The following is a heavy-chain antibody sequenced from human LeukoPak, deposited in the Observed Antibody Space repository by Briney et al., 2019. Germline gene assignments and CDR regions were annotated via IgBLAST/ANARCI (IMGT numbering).Heavy chain of an antibody. J-gene: IGHJ3*02. CDR3: AKDAGAYCGGDCYADI. D-gene: IGHD2-21*02. Sequence: PGGSLRLSCAASGFTFSTYAMTWVRQAPGKGLEWVSLISGTGGSTYYADSVKGRFTISRDNSKNTLYLQMNSLRAEDTAVYYCAKDAGAYCGGDCYADIWGQGTMVTVSS. V-gene: IGHV3-23*01. CDR2: ISGTGGST. CDR1: GFTFSTYA.